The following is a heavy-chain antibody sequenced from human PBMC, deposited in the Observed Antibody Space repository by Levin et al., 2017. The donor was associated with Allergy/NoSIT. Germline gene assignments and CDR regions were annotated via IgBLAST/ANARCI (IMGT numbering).Heavy chain of an antibody. Sequence: PSETLSLTCTVSGGSITSATYYWSWIRQPAGKGLEWIGRISTSGSTNYNASLKSRVTISVDTSKNQFSLKLSSVTAADTAVYYCAGGAYASGSHSNWFDPWGQGTLVTVSS. CDR3: AGGAYASGSHSNWFDP. J-gene: IGHJ5*02. CDR1: GGSITSATYY. D-gene: IGHD3-10*01. CDR2: ISTSGST. V-gene: IGHV4-61*02.